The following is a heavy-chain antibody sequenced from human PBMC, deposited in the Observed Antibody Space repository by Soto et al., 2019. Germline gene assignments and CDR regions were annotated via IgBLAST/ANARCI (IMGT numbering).Heavy chain of an antibody. CDR2: IIPILGIA. CDR3: ARSPRVPYSGIAAASDPYYFDY. V-gene: IGHV1-69*02. D-gene: IGHD6-13*01. CDR1: GGTFSSYT. Sequence: GASVKVSCKASGGTFSSYTISWVRQAPGQGLEWMGRIIPILGIANYAQKFQGRVTITADKSTSTAYMELSSLRSEDTAVYYCARSPRVPYSGIAAASDPYYFDYWGQGTLVTVSS. J-gene: IGHJ4*02.